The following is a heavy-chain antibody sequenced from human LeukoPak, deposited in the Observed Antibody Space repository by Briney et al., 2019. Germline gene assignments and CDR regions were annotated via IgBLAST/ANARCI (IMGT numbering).Heavy chain of an antibody. D-gene: IGHD5-18*01. Sequence: ASVKVSCKASGYTFTSYGISWVRQAPGQGLEWMEWISAYNGNTNYAQKLQGRVTMTTDTSTSTAYMELRSLRSDDTAVYYCARNLDSYGTYYFDYWGQGTLVTVSS. V-gene: IGHV1-18*01. CDR2: ISAYNGNT. J-gene: IGHJ4*02. CDR1: GYTFTSYG. CDR3: ARNLDSYGTYYFDY.